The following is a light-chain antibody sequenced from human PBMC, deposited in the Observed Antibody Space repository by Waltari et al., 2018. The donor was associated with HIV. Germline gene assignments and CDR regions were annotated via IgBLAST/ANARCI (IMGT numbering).Light chain of an antibody. CDR1: QGIGTY. Sequence: DTQMTQSPSPLSASVGDSVTITCRASQGIGTYLAWYQQRPGESPRLLIYAASTLHSGVPSRFSCSGSGTTFTLAIGGLQAEDAATYYCQKYSSAPFTFGPGTTVDIK. V-gene: IGKV1-27*01. CDR2: AAS. CDR3: QKYSSAPFT. J-gene: IGKJ3*01.